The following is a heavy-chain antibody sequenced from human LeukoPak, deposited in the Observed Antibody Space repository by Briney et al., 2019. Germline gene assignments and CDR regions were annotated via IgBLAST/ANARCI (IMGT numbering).Heavy chain of an antibody. D-gene: IGHD7-27*01. V-gene: IGHV3-23*01. J-gene: IGHJ4*02. Sequence: GGSLRISCAASGFTFSSYTMSWVRQAPGKGLEWVSTITTSDGNTYYADSVKGRFTVSRDNSKNTLYLQMNSLRAEDTAVYYCAKDGGLWVSAHWGDSWGRGTLVTVSS. CDR1: GFTFSSYT. CDR2: ITTSDGNT. CDR3: AKDGGLWVSAHWGDS.